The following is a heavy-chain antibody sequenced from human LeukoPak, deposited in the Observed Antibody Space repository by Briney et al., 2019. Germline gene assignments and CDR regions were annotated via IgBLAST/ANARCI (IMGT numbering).Heavy chain of an antibody. CDR2: INHSGST. D-gene: IGHD3-10*01. CDR1: GGSFSGYY. CDR3: ARDNYYGSGALGY. V-gene: IGHV4-34*01. J-gene: IGHJ4*02. Sequence: SETLSLTCAVYGGSFSGYYWSWIRQPPGKGLEWIGEINHSGSTNYNPSLKSRVTISVDTSKNQFSLKLSSVTAAGTAVYYCARDNYYGSGALGYWGQGTLVTVSS.